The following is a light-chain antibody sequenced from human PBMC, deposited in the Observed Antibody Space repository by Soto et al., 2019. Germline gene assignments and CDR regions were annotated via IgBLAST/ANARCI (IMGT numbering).Light chain of an antibody. V-gene: IGKV3-15*01. CDR1: QSVSNSY. CDR2: GAS. J-gene: IGKJ4*01. CDR3: QHYANWPLT. Sequence: IVLTQSPATLSLSPGERATLSCRASQSVSNSYLAWYQQKPGQAPRLLIYGASTRATGVPARFSGSGSGTDFTLTINSLQSEDFAVYYCQHYANWPLTFGGGTKVDIK.